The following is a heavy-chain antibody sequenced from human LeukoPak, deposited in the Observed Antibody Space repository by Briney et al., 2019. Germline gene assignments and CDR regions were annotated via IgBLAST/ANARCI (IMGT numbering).Heavy chain of an antibody. CDR3: ARADRGSGSPYGY. D-gene: IGHD3-10*01. Sequence: ASVKVSCKASGYTFTSYGINWVRQAAGQGLEWMGWINPNSGGTNYAQKFQGRVTMTRDTSISTAYMELSRLRSDDTAVYYCARADRGSGSPYGYWGQGTLVTVSS. CDR2: INPNSGGT. V-gene: IGHV1-2*02. CDR1: GYTFTSYG. J-gene: IGHJ4*02.